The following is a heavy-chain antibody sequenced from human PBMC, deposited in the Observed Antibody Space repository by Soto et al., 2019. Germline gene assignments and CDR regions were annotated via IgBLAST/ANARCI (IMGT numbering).Heavy chain of an antibody. D-gene: IGHD6-19*01. Sequence: ASVKVSCKASGYTFTSYAMHWVRQAPGQRLEWMGWINAGNGNTKYSQKFQGRVTITRDTSASTAYMELSSLRSEDTAVYYCARDFFMYSSGWYTFDPWGQGTLVTVSS. V-gene: IGHV1-3*01. CDR3: ARDFFMYSSGWYTFDP. J-gene: IGHJ5*02. CDR1: GYTFTSYA. CDR2: INAGNGNT.